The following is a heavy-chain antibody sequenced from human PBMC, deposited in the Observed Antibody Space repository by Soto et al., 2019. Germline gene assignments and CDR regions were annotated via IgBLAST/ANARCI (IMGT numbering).Heavy chain of an antibody. J-gene: IGHJ4*02. D-gene: IGHD3-3*01. CDR3: TRDNDFWSGYSFDY. V-gene: IGHV3-49*03. CDR1: GFTFGDYA. Sequence: PGGSLRLSCTASGFTFGDYAMSWFRQAPGKGLEWVGFIRSKAYGGTTEYAASVKGRFTISRDDSKSIAYLQMNSLKTEDTAVYYCTRDNDFWSGYSFDYWGQGTLVTVSS. CDR2: IRSKAYGGTT.